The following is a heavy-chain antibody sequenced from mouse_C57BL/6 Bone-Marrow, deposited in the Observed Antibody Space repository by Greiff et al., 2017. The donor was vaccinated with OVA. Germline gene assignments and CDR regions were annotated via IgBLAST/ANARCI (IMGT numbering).Heavy chain of an antibody. D-gene: IGHD2-2*01. CDR1: GYSFTSYY. CDR2: IYPGSGNT. J-gene: IGHJ4*01. Sequence: VQLQQSGPELVQPGASVKITCKASGYSFTSYYIHWVKLRPGPGLEWIGWIYPGSGNTKYYEKFQGKATPTADTSSSTAYMQLSSLTSEDSAVYYCARRLRRYAMDYWGQGTSVTVSS. V-gene: IGHV1-66*01. CDR3: ARRLRRYAMDY.